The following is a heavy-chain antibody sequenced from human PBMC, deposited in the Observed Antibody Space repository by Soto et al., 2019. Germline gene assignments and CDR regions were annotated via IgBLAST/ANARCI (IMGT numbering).Heavy chain of an antibody. V-gene: IGHV3-72*01. CDR1: GFTLSEHY. J-gene: IGHJ6*02. CDR2: TRNEANSYTT. D-gene: IGHD1-1*01. CDR3: ARGAGEHQRSESYYYGLDV. Sequence: GGSLRLSCAASGFTLSEHYMDWVRQAPGKGLEWVGRTRNEANSYTTEYAASMKGRFSISRDDSKNSMYLQLNSLETEDTAVYYCARGAGEHQRSESYYYGLDVWGLGTTVTVSS.